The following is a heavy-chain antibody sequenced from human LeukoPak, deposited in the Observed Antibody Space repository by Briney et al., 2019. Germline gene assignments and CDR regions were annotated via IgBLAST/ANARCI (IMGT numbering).Heavy chain of an antibody. CDR1: GYTLTELS. D-gene: IGHD5-18*01. CDR3: ATYRVDTAMVAPFYYYYYYMDV. Sequence: ASVKVSCKVSGYTLTELSMHWVRQAPGKGLEWMGGFDPEDGETIYAQKFQGRVAMTEDTSTDTAYMELSSLRSEDTAVYYCATYRVDTAMVAPFYYYYYYMDVWGKGTTVTVSS. CDR2: FDPEDGET. J-gene: IGHJ6*03. V-gene: IGHV1-24*01.